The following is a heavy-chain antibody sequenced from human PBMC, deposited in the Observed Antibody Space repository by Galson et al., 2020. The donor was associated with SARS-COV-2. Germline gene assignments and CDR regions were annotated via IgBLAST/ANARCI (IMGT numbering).Heavy chain of an antibody. V-gene: IGHV1-18*04. CDR2: ISAYNGNT. CDR1: GYIFTSYG. J-gene: IGHJ6*02. Sequence: ASVQVSCKASGYIFTSYGISWVRQAPGQGLEWMGWISAYNGNTNYAQNFQGRVTMTTDTSTSTAYMELRSLRSDDTAVYYCARDQVTTVTTGYYYYYGMDVWGQGTTVTVS. D-gene: IGHD4-17*01. CDR3: ARDQVTTVTTGYYYYYGMDV.